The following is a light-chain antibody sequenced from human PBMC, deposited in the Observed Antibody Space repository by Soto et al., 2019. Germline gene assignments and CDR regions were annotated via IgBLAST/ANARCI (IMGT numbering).Light chain of an antibody. V-gene: IGKV3-20*01. Sequence: EIVLTQSPGTLSLSPGERVTLSCRARQSVRNTYLGWYQQKPGQAPRLLVSGASSRATGIPDRYSGSGSGTDITLTINRLEPEDVAVYFCQQYGESPPTFGGGTKVEIK. CDR2: GAS. CDR1: QSVRNTY. CDR3: QQYGESPPT. J-gene: IGKJ4*01.